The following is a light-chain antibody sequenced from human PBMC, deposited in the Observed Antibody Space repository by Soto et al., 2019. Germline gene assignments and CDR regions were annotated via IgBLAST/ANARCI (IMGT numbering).Light chain of an antibody. V-gene: IGLV1-44*01. CDR1: NSNIGSNK. CDR3: ATWDDSLHGYV. J-gene: IGLJ1*01. Sequence: QSVLTQPPSASGTPGQRVTISCSGSNSNIGSNKVNWYQQLPGTAPKLLIYTSNQRPSGVPDRFSGSKSGTSASLAISGLQSEDEADYYCATWDDSLHGYVFGTGPKVTVL. CDR2: TSN.